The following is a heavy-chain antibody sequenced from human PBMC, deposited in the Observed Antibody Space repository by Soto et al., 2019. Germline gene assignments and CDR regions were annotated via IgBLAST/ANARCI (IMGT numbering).Heavy chain of an antibody. CDR1: GFTFSSYG. J-gene: IGHJ4*02. V-gene: IGHV3-23*01. CDR2: ISGSGGST. D-gene: IGHD3-3*02. Sequence: GGSLRLSCAASGFTFSSYGMSWVRQAPGKGLEWVSAISGSGGSTYYADSVKGRFTISRDNSKNTLYLQMNSLRAEDTAVYYCAKGFSFSGAGLFDYWGQGTLVTVSS. CDR3: AKGFSFSGAGLFDY.